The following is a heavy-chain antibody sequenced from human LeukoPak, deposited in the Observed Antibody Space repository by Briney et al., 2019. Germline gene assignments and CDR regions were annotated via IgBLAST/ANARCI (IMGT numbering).Heavy chain of an antibody. CDR3: AREGYDFWSGPPGGWFDP. V-gene: IGHV3-7*01. Sequence: PGGSLRLSCAASGFTFSSYWMSWLRQAPGKGLEWVANIKQGGSEKYYVDSVKGRFTISRDNAKNSLYLQMNSLRAEDTAVYYCAREGYDFWSGPPGGWFDPWGQGTLVTVSS. J-gene: IGHJ5*02. CDR1: GFTFSSYW. D-gene: IGHD3-3*01. CDR2: IKQGGSEK.